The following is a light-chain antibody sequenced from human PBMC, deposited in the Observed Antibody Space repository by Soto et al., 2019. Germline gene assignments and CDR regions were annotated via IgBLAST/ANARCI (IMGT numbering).Light chain of an antibody. CDR2: WAS. CDR1: QSVLYSSNNKNY. CDR3: QQYPSEPIT. V-gene: IGKV4-1*01. J-gene: IGKJ5*01. Sequence: EILRTQSPATLAVSLGERATINCKSSQSVLYSSNNKNYLTWYQQKPGQPPNLLIYWASTRESGVPDRFSGSGSGTDFTLTISNVEAEDVAIYYCQQYPSEPITFGQGTRLEIK.